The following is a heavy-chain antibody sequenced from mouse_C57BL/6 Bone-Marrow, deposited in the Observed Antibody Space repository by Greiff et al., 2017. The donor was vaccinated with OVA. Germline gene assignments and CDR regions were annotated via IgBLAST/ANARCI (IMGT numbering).Heavy chain of an antibody. V-gene: IGHV1-43*01. CDR3: ARHYGSSWGAMDY. J-gene: IGHJ4*01. CDR1: GYSFTGYY. D-gene: IGHD1-1*01. Sequence: DVKLQESGPELVKPGASVKISCKASGYSFTGYYMHWVKQSSEKSLEWIGEINPSTGGTSYNQKFKGKATLTVDKSSSTAYMQLKSLTSEDSAVYYCARHYGSSWGAMDYWGQGTSVTVSS. CDR2: INPSTGGT.